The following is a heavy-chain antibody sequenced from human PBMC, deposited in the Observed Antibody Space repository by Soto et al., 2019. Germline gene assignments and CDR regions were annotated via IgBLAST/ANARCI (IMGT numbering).Heavy chain of an antibody. Sequence: QVQLQQWGAGLLKLSETLSLTCAVYGGSFSGYYWSWIRQPPGKGLEWIGEINHSGSTNYNPSLKGRVTISVDTPKDQCSLKLSSVTAADTAVYYCARREYYQLLYVWFDPWGQGTLVTVSS. V-gene: IGHV4-34*01. CDR1: GGSFSGYY. CDR3: ARREYYQLLYVWFDP. CDR2: INHSGST. D-gene: IGHD2-2*02. J-gene: IGHJ5*02.